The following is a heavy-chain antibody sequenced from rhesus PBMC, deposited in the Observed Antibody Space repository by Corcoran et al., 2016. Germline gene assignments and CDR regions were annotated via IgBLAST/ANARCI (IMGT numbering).Heavy chain of an antibody. D-gene: IGHD5-42*01. V-gene: IGHV4S14*01. J-gene: IGHJ2*01. CDR3: ARVGSSWSEWDTVGTEWSFDL. CDR1: GYSISSGYD. CDR2: IYGSGGSN. Sequence: QVQLQESGPGLVKPSETLSLTCAVSGYSISSGYDWGWIRQPPGKGLEWIGSIYGSGGSNYLNPSPTSRVTLSVYTSKNQFSLKLSSVPAADTAVYCCARVGSSWSEWDTVGTEWSFDLWGPGTPITISS.